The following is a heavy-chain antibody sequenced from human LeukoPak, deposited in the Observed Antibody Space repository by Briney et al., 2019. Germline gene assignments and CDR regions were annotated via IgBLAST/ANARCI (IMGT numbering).Heavy chain of an antibody. CDR1: GGSISSYY. CDR2: IYYSGST. V-gene: IGHV4-59*01. Sequence: SETLSLTCTVSGGSISSYYRSWIRQPPGKGLEWIGYIYYSGSTNYSPSLKSRVTISVDTSKNQFSLKLSSVTAADTAVYYCARVRDGYNYWDFDYWGQGTLVTVSS. J-gene: IGHJ4*02. D-gene: IGHD5-24*01. CDR3: ARVRDGYNYWDFDY.